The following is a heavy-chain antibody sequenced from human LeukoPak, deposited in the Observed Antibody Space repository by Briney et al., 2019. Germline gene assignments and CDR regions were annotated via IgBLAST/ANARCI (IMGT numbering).Heavy chain of an antibody. Sequence: ASVKVSCKASGYTFTVYYLHWVRQAPGQGLEWMGWINPNSGGSNYAQKFQGRVTMTRDTPISTAYMELSRLRSDNTAVYYCARDGNWGSLRGAFDIWGQGTIVTVSS. J-gene: IGHJ3*02. V-gene: IGHV1-2*02. CDR2: INPNSGGS. D-gene: IGHD7-27*01. CDR3: ARDGNWGSLRGAFDI. CDR1: GYTFTVYY.